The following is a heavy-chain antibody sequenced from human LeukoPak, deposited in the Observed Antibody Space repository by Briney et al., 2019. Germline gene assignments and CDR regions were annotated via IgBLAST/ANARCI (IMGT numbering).Heavy chain of an antibody. J-gene: IGHJ3*02. CDR3: ARGGTVTTITGWFDI. Sequence: ASVKVSCKASGYTFTSYDINWVRQATGQGLEWMGWMNPNSGNTGYAQKFQGRVTMTRDTSTSTVYMELSSLRSEDTAVYYCARGGTVTTITGWFDIWGQGTMVTVSS. V-gene: IGHV1-8*01. D-gene: IGHD4-17*01. CDR2: MNPNSGNT. CDR1: GYTFTSYD.